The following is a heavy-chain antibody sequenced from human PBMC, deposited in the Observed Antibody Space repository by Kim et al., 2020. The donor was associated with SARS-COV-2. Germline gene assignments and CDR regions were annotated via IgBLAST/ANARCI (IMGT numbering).Heavy chain of an antibody. V-gene: IGHV3-53*01. D-gene: IGHD3-22*01. CDR1: GFTVSSSY. CDR3: ARDLDDTSGFGAFDI. J-gene: IGHJ3*02. CDR2: IYSGGST. Sequence: GGSLRLSCAASGFTVSSSYMSWVRQAPGKGLEWVSVIYSGGSTYDADSVKRRYTISRDNSKNTLYLQMKSLRAEDTAVYYCARDLDDTSGFGAFDIWGQGEMVTVSS.